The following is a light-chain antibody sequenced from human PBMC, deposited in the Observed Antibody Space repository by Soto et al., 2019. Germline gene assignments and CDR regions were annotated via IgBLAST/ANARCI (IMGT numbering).Light chain of an antibody. Sequence: QSVLTQPPSVSGAPGQRVTISCTGSNSNIGAGYDVHWYQQLPGTAPKLLIHGNSNRPSGVPDRFSGSKSVTSASLAITGLQAEDEADYYCQSYDSSLSGSVFGTGTKVTVL. CDR2: GNS. CDR3: QSYDSSLSGSV. V-gene: IGLV1-40*01. CDR1: NSNIGAGYD. J-gene: IGLJ1*01.